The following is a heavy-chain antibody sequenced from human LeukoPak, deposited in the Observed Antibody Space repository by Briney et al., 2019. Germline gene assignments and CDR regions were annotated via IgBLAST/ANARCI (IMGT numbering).Heavy chain of an antibody. J-gene: IGHJ4*02. CDR2: MNPNSGNT. CDR3: ASGTTTTMPGAG. D-gene: IGHD5-12*01. Sequence: ASVKVSCKASGYTFTSYDINWVRQATGQGLEWMGWMNPNSGNTGYAQKFQGRVTMTRNTSISTAYMELSSLRSEDTAVYYCASGTTTTMPGAGWGQGTLVTVSS. CDR1: GYTFTSYD. V-gene: IGHV1-8*01.